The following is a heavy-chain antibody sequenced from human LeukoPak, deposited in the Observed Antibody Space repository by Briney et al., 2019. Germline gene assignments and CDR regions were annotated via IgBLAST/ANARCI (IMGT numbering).Heavy chain of an antibody. J-gene: IGHJ3*02. CDR1: GGSISSYY. V-gene: IGHV4-59*01. CDR3: ARVESSSGYCSSTSCQGAFDI. CDR2: IYYSGST. D-gene: IGHD2-2*01. Sequence: KSSETLSLTCTVSGGSISSYYWSWIRQPPGKGLEWIGYIYYSGSTNYNPSLKSRVTISVDTSKNQFSLKLSSVTAADTAVYYCARVESSSGYCSSTSCQGAFDIWGQGTMVTVSS.